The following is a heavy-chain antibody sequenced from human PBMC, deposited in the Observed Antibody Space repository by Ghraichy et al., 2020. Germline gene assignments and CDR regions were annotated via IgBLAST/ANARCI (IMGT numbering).Heavy chain of an antibody. CDR2: IYYSGST. CDR1: GGSISSYY. D-gene: IGHD4-23*01. J-gene: IGHJ5*02. V-gene: IGHV4-59*01. Sequence: SETLSLTCTVSGGSISSYYWSWIRQPPGKGLEWIGYIYYSGSTNYNPSLKSRVTISVDTSKNQFSLKLSSVTAADTAVYYCARDFSDYGGTNWFDPWGQGTLVTVSS. CDR3: ARDFSDYGGTNWFDP.